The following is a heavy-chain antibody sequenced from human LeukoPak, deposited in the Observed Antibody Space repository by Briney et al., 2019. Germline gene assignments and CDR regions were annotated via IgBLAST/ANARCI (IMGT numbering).Heavy chain of an antibody. Sequence: PSETLSLICTVSGGSISSYYWSWIRQPPGKGLEWIGYIYYSGSTNYNPSLKSRVTISVDTSKNQFSLKLSSVTAADTAVYYCARDFEGGHDYWGQGTLVTVSS. CDR3: ARDFEGGHDY. D-gene: IGHD3-9*01. J-gene: IGHJ4*02. V-gene: IGHV4-59*01. CDR1: GGSISSYY. CDR2: IYYSGST.